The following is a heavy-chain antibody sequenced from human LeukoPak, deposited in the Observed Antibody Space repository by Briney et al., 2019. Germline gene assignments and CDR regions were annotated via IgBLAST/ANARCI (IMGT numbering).Heavy chain of an antibody. CDR1: GFTFNTYA. Sequence: GGSLRLSCAASGFTFNTYAMHWVRQAPGKGLEWVAVLAYDGDNKFYADSMRGRFTISRDNSKNTLYLQMNSLRAEDTAVYYCARDENWGSTHYWGQGTLVTVSS. V-gene: IGHV3-30-3*01. CDR2: LAYDGDNK. D-gene: IGHD7-27*01. CDR3: ARDENWGSTHY. J-gene: IGHJ4*02.